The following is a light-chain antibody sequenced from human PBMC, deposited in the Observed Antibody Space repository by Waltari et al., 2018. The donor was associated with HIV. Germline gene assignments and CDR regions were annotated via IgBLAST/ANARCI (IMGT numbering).Light chain of an antibody. CDR3: QQYGSSPSST. Sequence: EIVLTQSPGTLSLSPGERATLSCRASQRVSSSYLAWYQQKPGQAPRLLIYGASSRATGIPDRFSGSGSGTDFTLTISRLEPEDFAVYYCQQYGSSPSSTFGQGTKLEIK. V-gene: IGKV3-20*01. CDR2: GAS. CDR1: QRVSSSY. J-gene: IGKJ2*01.